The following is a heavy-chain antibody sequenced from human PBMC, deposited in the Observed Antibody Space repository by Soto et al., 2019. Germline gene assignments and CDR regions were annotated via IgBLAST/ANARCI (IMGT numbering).Heavy chain of an antibody. D-gene: IGHD5-18*01. CDR2: ISYDGSNK. CDR3: AKDQRGIQLWFRYYYYGMDV. J-gene: IGHJ6*02. Sequence: QVQLVESGGGVVQPGRSLRLSCAASGFTFSSYGMHWVRQAPGKGLEWVAVISYDGSNKYYADSVKGRFTISRDNSKNTPYLQMNSLRAEDTAVYYCAKDQRGIQLWFRYYYYGMDVWGQGTTVTVSS. CDR1: GFTFSSYG. V-gene: IGHV3-30*18.